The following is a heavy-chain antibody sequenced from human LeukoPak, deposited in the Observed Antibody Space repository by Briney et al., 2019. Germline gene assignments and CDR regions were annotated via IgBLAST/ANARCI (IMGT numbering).Heavy chain of an antibody. CDR3: ARKSGYSNYNYFDY. CDR1: GFTVSSNY. J-gene: IGHJ4*02. D-gene: IGHD4-11*01. V-gene: IGHV3-53*01. CDR2: IYSGGST. Sequence: GGSLRLSCAASGFTVSSNYMGWVRQAPGKGLEWVSVIYSGGSTHYADSVKGRFTISGDNSNNTLYLQMNSLRAEDTAVYYCARKSGYSNYNYFDYWGQGTLVTVSS.